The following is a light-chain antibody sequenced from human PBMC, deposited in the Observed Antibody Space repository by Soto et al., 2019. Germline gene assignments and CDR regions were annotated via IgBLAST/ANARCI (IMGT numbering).Light chain of an antibody. J-gene: IGLJ2*01. CDR1: SSNIGSNS. V-gene: IGLV1-44*01. CDR2: SNN. CDR3: AAWDDSLNVVI. Sequence: VLTQPPSASGTPGQRVTISCSGSSSNIGSNSVNWYQQFPGTAPKLLIYSNNQRPSGVPDRFSGSKSGTSASLAISGLQSEDEADYYCAAWDDSLNVVIFGGGTRSPS.